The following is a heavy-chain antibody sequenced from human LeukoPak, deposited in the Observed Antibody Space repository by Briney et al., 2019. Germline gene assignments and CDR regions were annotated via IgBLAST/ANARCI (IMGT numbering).Heavy chain of an antibody. J-gene: IGHJ6*03. D-gene: IGHD2-2*03. V-gene: IGHV3-15*01. Sequence: GGSLRLSCIASGFTSSNAWMTWVRQAPGKGLEWVGRIKTKDDGGEIDYAAPVEGRFTISRDDSKSTLYLQMDSLKTEDTAVYYCPTRGSCSRISRRPRNFIAVSGKGTTVTVSS. CDR3: PTRGSCSRISRRPRNFIAV. CDR1: GFTSSNAW. CDR2: IKTKDDGGEI.